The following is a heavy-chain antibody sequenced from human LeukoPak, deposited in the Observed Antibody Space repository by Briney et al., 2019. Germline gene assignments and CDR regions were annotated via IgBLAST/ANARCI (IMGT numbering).Heavy chain of an antibody. D-gene: IGHD5-18*01. J-gene: IGHJ6*03. V-gene: IGHV4-4*02. CDR1: GGSISSSNW. Sequence: SETLSLTCAVSGGSISSSNWWCWVRQPPGKGLEWIGEIYHSGSTNYNPSLKRRVTISVDTSKNQFSLKLSAVTAADTAVYYCARDRGVTDTAIVSYYYYYMDVWGKGTTVTVSS. CDR3: ARDRGVTDTAIVSYYYYYMDV. CDR2: IYHSGST.